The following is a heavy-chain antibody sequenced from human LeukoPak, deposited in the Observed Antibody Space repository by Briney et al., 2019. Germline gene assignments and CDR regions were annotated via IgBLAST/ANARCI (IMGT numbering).Heavy chain of an antibody. Sequence: SDTLSLTCTVSGASISAYYWSWIRQPAGKGLEWIGRIYTIRSTNYNPSLRSRVTMSVDTANNQFSLRLSSVTAADTAVYYCARDRSYSDRSAYQPLYIDVWGRGTTVTVSS. CDR1: GASISAYY. V-gene: IGHV4-4*07. J-gene: IGHJ6*03. CDR3: ARDRSYSDRSAYQPLYIDV. CDR2: IYTIRST. D-gene: IGHD3-22*01.